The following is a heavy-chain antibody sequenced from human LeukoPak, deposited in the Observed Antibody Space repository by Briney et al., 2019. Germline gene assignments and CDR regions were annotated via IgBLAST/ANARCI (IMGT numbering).Heavy chain of an antibody. D-gene: IGHD2-2*01. CDR1: GFTFSNAW. J-gene: IGHJ6*03. V-gene: IGHV3-15*01. CDR3: TTVGIVVVPISYYYYMDV. CDR2: IKSKTGGGTT. Sequence: GGSLRLSCAASGFTFSNAWMSWVRQAPGKGLEWVGRIKSKTGGGTTDYAAPVKGRFTISRDDSKNTLYQQMNSLKTEDTAVYYCTTVGIVVVPISYYYYMDVWGKGTTVTVSS.